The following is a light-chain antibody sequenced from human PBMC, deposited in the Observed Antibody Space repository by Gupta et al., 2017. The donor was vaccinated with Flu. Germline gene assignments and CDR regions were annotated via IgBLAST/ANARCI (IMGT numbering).Light chain of an antibody. CDR2: DAS. V-gene: IGKV3-11*01. Sequence: DIVLTQSPATLSLSPGERATLSCRTSQNVNHYLAWYQQKPGQAPRLLIYDASNRATGIPARFSGSGSGTDFTLTISSLEPEDFAVYYCQQRNSWPLTFGPGTQVDIK. J-gene: IGKJ3*01. CDR1: QNVNHY. CDR3: QQRNSWPLT.